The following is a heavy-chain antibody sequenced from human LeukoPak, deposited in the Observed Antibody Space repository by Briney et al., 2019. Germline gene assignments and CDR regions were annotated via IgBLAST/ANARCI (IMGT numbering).Heavy chain of an antibody. D-gene: IGHD3-10*01. CDR3: ARDSGTTGEVKFDP. V-gene: IGHV4-34*01. Sequence: SETLSLTCAVYGESLSNYYWSWIRQPPGKGLEWIGEINHYGSTNYNPSLKSRITISVDTSKNQFSLKLSSMTAADTAIYYCARDSGTTGEVKFDPWGQGTLVTVSS. CDR2: INHYGST. CDR1: GESLSNYY. J-gene: IGHJ5*02.